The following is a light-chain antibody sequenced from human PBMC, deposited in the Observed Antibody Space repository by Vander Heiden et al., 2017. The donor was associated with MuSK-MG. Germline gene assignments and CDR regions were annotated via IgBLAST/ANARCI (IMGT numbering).Light chain of an antibody. CDR1: NIGGNS. CDR2: YDN. V-gene: IGLV3-21*04. J-gene: IGLJ1*01. Sequence: SYVLTQPPSLSVAPGETARITCGGDNIGGNSVHWYQQKPGQAPVLVIYYDNERPSGIPERFSGSNSGDTATLTISRVDAGDEADYYCQVWDSDSDHPVFGAGTKVTAL. CDR3: QVWDSDSDHPV.